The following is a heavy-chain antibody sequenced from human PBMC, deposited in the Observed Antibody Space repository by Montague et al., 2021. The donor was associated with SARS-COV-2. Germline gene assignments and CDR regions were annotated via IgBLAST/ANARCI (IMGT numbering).Heavy chain of an antibody. CDR2: THHRFKWYN. V-gene: IGHV6-1*01. CDR1: GDSDASNRLG. D-gene: IGHD6-13*01. Sequence: CAISGDSDASNRLGRNWDRQSPARGPERLGRTHHRFKWYNDYALSVKSRITINPDTSKNQFSLQLNSVTPEDTAVYYCARSVGASSSSWPLPPHFDYWGQGTLVTVSS. J-gene: IGHJ4*02. CDR3: ARSVGASSSSWPLPPHFDY.